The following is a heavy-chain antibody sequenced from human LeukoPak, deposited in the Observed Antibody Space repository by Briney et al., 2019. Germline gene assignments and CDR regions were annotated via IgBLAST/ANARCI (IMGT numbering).Heavy chain of an antibody. V-gene: IGHV1-3*03. CDR3: ARGADGYNFLGFQRSPLYYFDY. CDR2: INTGNGNT. J-gene: IGHJ4*02. Sequence: ASVKVSCKASGYTFTSYTMHWVRQAPGQRLEWMGWINTGNGNTKYSQEFQGRVTITRDTSASTAYMELSSLRSEDMAVYYCARGADGYNFLGFQRSPLYYFDYWGQGTLVTVSS. D-gene: IGHD5-24*01. CDR1: GYTFTSYT.